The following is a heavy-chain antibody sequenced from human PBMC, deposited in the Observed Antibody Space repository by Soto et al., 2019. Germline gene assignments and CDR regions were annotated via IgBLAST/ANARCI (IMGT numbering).Heavy chain of an antibody. CDR2: IYYSGST. Sequence: SETLSLTCTVSGGFISSSSYYWGWIRQPPGKGLEWIGSIYYSGSTYYNPSLKSRVTISVDTSKNQFSLKLSSVTAADTAVYYCARLGIFIDPWGQGTRVTVSS. CDR3: ARLGIFIDP. D-gene: IGHD1-20*01. J-gene: IGHJ5*02. V-gene: IGHV4-39*01. CDR1: GGFISSSSYY.